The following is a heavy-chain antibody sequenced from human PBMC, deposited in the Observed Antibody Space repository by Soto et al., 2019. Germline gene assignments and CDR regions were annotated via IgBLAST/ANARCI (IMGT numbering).Heavy chain of an antibody. D-gene: IGHD3-10*01. CDR3: ARRGSGSYSDY. CDR1: GGSISSSSYY. J-gene: IGHJ4*02. Sequence: SETLSLTCTVSGGSISSSSYYWGWIRQPPGKGLEWIGSIYYSGSTYYNPSLKSRVTISVDTPKNQFSLKLSSVTAADTAVYYCARRGSGSYSDYWGQGTLVTVSS. CDR2: IYYSGST. V-gene: IGHV4-39*01.